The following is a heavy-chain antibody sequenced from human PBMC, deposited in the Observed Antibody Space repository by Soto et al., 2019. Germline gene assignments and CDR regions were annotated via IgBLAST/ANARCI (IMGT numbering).Heavy chain of an antibody. CDR2: IDPSDSYT. CDR1: GYSFTSSW. V-gene: IGHV5-10-1*01. CDR3: ARREMVTDAFDI. D-gene: IGHD5-18*01. J-gene: IGHJ3*02. Sequence: GESLKISCKGSGYSFTSSWITGVRLMPGKGLEWLGRIDPSDSYTNFGPSFQGHVSISTDKSISTAYLQWSSLRASDTAMYYCARREMVTDAFDIRGQRTTVTVSS.